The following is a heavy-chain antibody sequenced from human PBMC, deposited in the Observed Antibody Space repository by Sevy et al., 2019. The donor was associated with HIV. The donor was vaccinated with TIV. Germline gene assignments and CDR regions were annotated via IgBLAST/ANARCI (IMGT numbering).Heavy chain of an antibody. D-gene: IGHD5-12*01. V-gene: IGHV1-8*01. CDR3: ARSGYSGYDWDYYYGMDV. CDR1: GYTFTSYD. J-gene: IGHJ6*02. Sequence: ASVKVSCKASGYTFTSYDINWVRQATGQGLEWMGWMNPNSGNTGYAQKFQGRVTMTRNTSISTAYMELSSLRSEDTAVYYRARSGYSGYDWDYYYGMDVWGQGTTVTVSS. CDR2: MNPNSGNT.